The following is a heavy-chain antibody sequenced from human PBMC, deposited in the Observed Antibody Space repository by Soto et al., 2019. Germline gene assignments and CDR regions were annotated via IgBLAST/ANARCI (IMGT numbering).Heavy chain of an antibody. J-gene: IGHJ4*02. V-gene: IGHV3-23*01. CDR2: ISGSGGST. Sequence: GGSLRLSCAASGFTFSSDAMSWVRQAPGKGLEWVSSISGSGGSTYYADSVKGRSTISRDNSKNTLYLQMNSLRAEDTDVYYCEKRFLNEYWGQGTLVTVSS. D-gene: IGHD1-1*01. CDR3: EKRFLNEY. CDR1: GFTFSSDA.